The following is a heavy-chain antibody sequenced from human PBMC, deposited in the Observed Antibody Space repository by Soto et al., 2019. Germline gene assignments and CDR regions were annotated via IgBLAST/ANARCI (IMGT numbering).Heavy chain of an antibody. CDR3: ARLGGYYQALDS. CDR2: IYYAGTT. D-gene: IGHD3-22*01. Sequence: QVQLQESGPGLVKPSETLSLTCTVSSGSINNYYWSWILQPPGKGLEIIGYIYYAGTTTYNPSLKSRGTISVDTSKNQFSLKMSSVTAADTAVYYCARLGGYYQALDSWGQGTLLTVSS. J-gene: IGHJ4*02. V-gene: IGHV4-59*08. CDR1: SGSINNYY.